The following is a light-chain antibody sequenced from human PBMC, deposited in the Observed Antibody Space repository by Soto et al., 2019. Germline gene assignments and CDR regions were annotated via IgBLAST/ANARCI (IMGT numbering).Light chain of an antibody. CDR2: AAS. CDR1: QSISTS. CDR3: QQSYSTPLT. Sequence: DLQMTQSPSSLSASVGDRITITCRASQSISTSLDWYQQKPGKPAKLLIYAASTLQSGVPSRFTGSGSGTDFTLTISSLQPEDVATYYRQQSYSTPLTFGGGTKVEIK. V-gene: IGKV1-39*01. J-gene: IGKJ4*01.